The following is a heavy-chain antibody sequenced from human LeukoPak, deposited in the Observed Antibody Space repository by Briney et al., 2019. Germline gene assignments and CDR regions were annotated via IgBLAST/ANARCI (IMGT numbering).Heavy chain of an antibody. V-gene: IGHV4-59*02. D-gene: IGHD3-22*01. CDR2: MYYGGST. J-gene: IGHJ3*02. Sequence: KTSETLSLTCTISGGSVNNYFWTWIRQPPGRGLEWIGYMYYGGSTNYNPSLKSRVTTSVDPSNNQFSLKLSSVTAADTAVYYCARGYITMTPYSFDIWGQGTMVTVSS. CDR1: GGSVNNYF. CDR3: ARGYITMTPYSFDI.